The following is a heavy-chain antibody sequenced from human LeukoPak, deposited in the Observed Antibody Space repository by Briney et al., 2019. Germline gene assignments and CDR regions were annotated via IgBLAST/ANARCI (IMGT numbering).Heavy chain of an antibody. J-gene: IGHJ4*02. CDR3: ARLRVRGYGYGPWEGPTWLDY. CDR2: FYYSGST. Sequence: PSETLSLTCTVSGVSISSSNSYWGWIRQPPGKGLEWIGSFYYSGSTYYNPSLKSRVTISVDTSKNQFSLRLTSVTAADTAVYYCARLRVRGYGYGPWEGPTWLDYWGQGTLVTVSS. D-gene: IGHD5-18*01. CDR1: GVSISSSNSY. V-gene: IGHV4-39*07.